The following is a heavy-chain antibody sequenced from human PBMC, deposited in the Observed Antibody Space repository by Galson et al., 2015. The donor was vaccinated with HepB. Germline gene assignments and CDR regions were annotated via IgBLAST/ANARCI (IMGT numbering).Heavy chain of an antibody. D-gene: IGHD1-26*01. CDR1: GYSFTSYW. CDR2: IYPGDSDT. J-gene: IGHJ4*02. Sequence: QSGAEVKKPGESLKISCKGSGYSFTSYWIGWVRQMPGKGLEWMGIIYPGDSDTRYSPSFQGQVTISADKSISTAYLQWSSLKASDTAMYYCARQSAWELLGGYYFDYWGQGTLVTVSS. V-gene: IGHV5-51*01. CDR3: ARQSAWELLGGYYFDY.